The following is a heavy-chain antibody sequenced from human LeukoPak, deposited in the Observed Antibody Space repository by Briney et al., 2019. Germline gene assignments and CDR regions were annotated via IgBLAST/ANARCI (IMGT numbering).Heavy chain of an antibody. CDR3: ARGTLPAAIF. Sequence: PSGTLSLTCAVSGVSISSSNWWSWVRQPPGKGLEWIGEIYHSGSTNYNPSLKSRVTISVDKCKNYFSLKLSSVTAADTAVYYCARGTLPAAIFWGQGTLVTVSS. J-gene: IGHJ4*02. V-gene: IGHV4-4*02. CDR1: GVSISSSNW. D-gene: IGHD2-2*01. CDR2: IYHSGST.